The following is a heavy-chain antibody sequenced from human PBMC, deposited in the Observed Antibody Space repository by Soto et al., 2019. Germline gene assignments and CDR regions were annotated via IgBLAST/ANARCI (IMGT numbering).Heavy chain of an antibody. V-gene: IGHV3-23*01. CDR2: FSAGGDYR. J-gene: IGHJ4*02. CDR3: AREARYDRGVYHYEGIDY. CDR1: GFSFSDYS. Sequence: EVQLLQSGGGLAQPGGSLTLSCAASGFSFSDYSRNWVRRAPGKGLEWVSAFSAGGDYRHYADSVKGRFTISRDNSKNTLFLQMNSLRAEDTARYYCAREARYDRGVYHYEGIDYWGQGTLVTVSS. D-gene: IGHD3-22*01.